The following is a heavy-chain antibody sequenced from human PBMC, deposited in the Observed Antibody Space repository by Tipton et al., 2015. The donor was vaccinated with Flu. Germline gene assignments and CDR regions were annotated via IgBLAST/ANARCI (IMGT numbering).Heavy chain of an antibody. J-gene: IGHJ3*02. CDR2: TYYNGST. V-gene: IGHV4-59*01. CDR3: ARVLPSNPYDILTGYYGDAFDN. D-gene: IGHD3-9*01. Sequence: TLSLTCTVSGGSISSSYWTWIRQSPGKGLGWIGSTYYNGSTNYNPSLKSRVSISVDTAKNQFSLRLNSVTAADTAVYYCARVLPSNPYDILTGYYGDAFDNRGKGKIVTDTS. CDR1: GGSISSSY.